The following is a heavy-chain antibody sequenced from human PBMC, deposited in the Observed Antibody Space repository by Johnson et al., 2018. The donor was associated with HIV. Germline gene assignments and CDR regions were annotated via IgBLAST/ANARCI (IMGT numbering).Heavy chain of an antibody. CDR2: IKQDGREK. J-gene: IGHJ3*02. CDR1: GFTFRSYW. CDR3: AKLVGYYVSNAFDI. D-gene: IGHD3-22*01. Sequence: VQLVESGGGLVKPGGSLRLSCAVSGFTFRSYWMTWVRQAPGKGLEGVTNIKQDGREKYYVDSVKGRFTISRDNSKNTLYLQMDSLRAEDTVVYYCAKLVGYYVSNAFDIWGQGTMVTVSS. V-gene: IGHV3-7*01.